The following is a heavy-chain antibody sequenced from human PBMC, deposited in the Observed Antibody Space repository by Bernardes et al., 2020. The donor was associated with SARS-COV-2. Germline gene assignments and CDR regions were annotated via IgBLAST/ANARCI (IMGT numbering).Heavy chain of an antibody. CDR1: GGSIASRNYY. J-gene: IGHJ6*02. CDR3: ARRSSSWSHMDV. D-gene: IGHD6-13*01. Sequence: SETLSLTCTVSGGSIASRNYYWGWIRQPPGKGLEWIGDFYITGSTYYNPSLKSRATISADTSKNQFFLKMNSVTATDAAVYYCARRSSSWSHMDVWGQGTTVTVSS. CDR2: FYITGST. V-gene: IGHV4-39*01.